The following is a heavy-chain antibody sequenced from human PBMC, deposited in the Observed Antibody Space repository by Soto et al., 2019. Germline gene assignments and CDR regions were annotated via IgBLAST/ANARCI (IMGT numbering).Heavy chain of an antibody. V-gene: IGHV4-30-4*01. CDR1: GGSISSGDYY. CDR3: ASDPRHHGPYDY. J-gene: IGHJ4*02. D-gene: IGHD2-8*01. Sequence: SETLSLTCTVSGGSISSGDYYWSWIRQPPGKGLEWIGYIYYSGSTYYNPSLKSRVTISVDTSKNQFSLKLSSVTAADTAVYYCASDPRHHGPYDYWGQGTLVTVSS. CDR2: IYYSGST.